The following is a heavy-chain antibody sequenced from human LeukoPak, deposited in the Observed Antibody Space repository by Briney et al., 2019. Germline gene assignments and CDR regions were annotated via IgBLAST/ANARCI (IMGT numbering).Heavy chain of an antibody. D-gene: IGHD2-15*01. CDR1: GGSISSSSYY. V-gene: IGHV4-39*07. Sequence: WETLSLTCTVSGGSISSSSYYWSWIRQPPGKGLEWIGEINHSGSSNYNPSLKSRVTISGDTSKNQFSLRLSSVTAADTAVYYCASGSGYCSGGSCSLDALDIWGQGTMVTVSS. J-gene: IGHJ3*02. CDR3: ASGSGYCSGGSCSLDALDI. CDR2: INHSGSS.